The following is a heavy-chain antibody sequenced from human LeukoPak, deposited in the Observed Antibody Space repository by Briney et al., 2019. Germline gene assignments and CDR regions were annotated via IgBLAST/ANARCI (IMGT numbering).Heavy chain of an antibody. CDR1: GFTFDDYG. V-gene: IGHV3-20*04. CDR2: INWNGGST. CDR3: ASATGEQWLELFDY. D-gene: IGHD6-19*01. J-gene: IGHJ4*02. Sequence: PGGSLRLSCAASGFTFDDYGMSWVRPPPGKGLEWVSGINWNGGSTGYADSVKGRFTISRDNAKNSLYLQMNSLRADDTALYYCASATGEQWLELFDYWGQGTLVTVSS.